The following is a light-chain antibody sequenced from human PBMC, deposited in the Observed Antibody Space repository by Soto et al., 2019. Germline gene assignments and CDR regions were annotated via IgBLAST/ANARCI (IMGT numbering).Light chain of an antibody. Sequence: QSALTQPASVSGSLGQSITISCTGTSSDVGAYNYVSWYQQHPDKAPKLLIFEVTTRPSGVSGRFSGSKSGITASLSISGLQPEDEADYYCTSSSSSSPVLFGGGTKVTVL. CDR2: EVT. V-gene: IGLV2-14*01. CDR1: SSDVGAYNY. CDR3: TSSSSSSPVL. J-gene: IGLJ2*01.